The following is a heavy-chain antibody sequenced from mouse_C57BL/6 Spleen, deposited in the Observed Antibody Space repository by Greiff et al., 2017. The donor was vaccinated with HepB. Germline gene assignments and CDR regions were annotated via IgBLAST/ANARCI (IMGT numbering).Heavy chain of an antibody. J-gene: IGHJ4*01. CDR3: ARYSYYAMDY. Sequence: EVQLVESGGGLVQPGGSLSLSCAASGFTFTDYYMSWVRQPPGKALEWLGFIRNKAIGYTTEYSASVKGRFTISRDNSQSILYLQMNALRAEDSATYYCARYSYYAMDYWGQGTSVTVSS. CDR2: IRNKAIGYTT. V-gene: IGHV7-3*01. CDR1: GFTFTDYY.